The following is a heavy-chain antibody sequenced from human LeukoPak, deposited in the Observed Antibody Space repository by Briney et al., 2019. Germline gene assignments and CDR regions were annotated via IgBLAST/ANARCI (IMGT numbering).Heavy chain of an antibody. CDR2: FDPEDGET. D-gene: IGHD2-2*01. J-gene: IGHJ6*02. Sequence: ASVKVSCKVSGYTLTELSMHWVRQAPGKGLEWMGGFDPEDGETIYAQKFQGRVTMTEDTSTDTAYMELSSLRSEDTAVYYCATDVRAYCSSTSCYPYYYYGMDAWGQGTTVTVSS. CDR3: ATDVRAYCSSTSCYPYYYYGMDA. CDR1: GYTLTELS. V-gene: IGHV1-24*01.